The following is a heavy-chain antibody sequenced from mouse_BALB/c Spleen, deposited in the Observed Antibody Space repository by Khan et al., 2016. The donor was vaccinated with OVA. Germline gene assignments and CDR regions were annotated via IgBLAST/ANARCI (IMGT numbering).Heavy chain of an antibody. CDR2: ISTGGHYT. V-gene: IGHV5-6*01. CDR3: AKLADYYDSGGFAY. CDR1: GFTFSTYG. D-gene: IGHD1-1*01. J-gene: IGHJ3*01. Sequence: EVQLLESGGDLVEPGGSLKLSCAASGFTFSTYGMSWVRQTPDKRLEWVATISTGGHYTYYPDSVRGRFTISRDNAKNTLYLQMTILKSEDRAMFCCAKLADYYDSGGFAYWGQGTLVTVSA.